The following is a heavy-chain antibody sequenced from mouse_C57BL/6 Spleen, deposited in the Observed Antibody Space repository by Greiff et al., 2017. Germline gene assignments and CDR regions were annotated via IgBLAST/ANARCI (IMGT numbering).Heavy chain of an antibody. Sequence: EVKLMESGGGLVQPKGSLKLSCAASGFSFNTYAMTWVRQAPGKGLEWVARIRSKSNNYATYYADSVQDRFTISRDDSESMLYLQMNNLKTEDTAVYDCERRVLYGYDSYFDVWGTGTTVTVSS. CDR1: GFSFNTYA. V-gene: IGHV10-1*01. D-gene: IGHD2-2*01. CDR2: IRSKSNNYAT. J-gene: IGHJ1*03. CDR3: ERRVLYGYDSYFDV.